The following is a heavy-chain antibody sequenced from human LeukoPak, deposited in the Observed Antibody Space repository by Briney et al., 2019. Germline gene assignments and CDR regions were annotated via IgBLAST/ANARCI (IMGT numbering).Heavy chain of an antibody. CDR1: GGTFSSYA. Sequence: GASVKVSCKASGGTFSSYAISWVRQAPGQGLEWMGRIIPILGIASYAQKFQGRVTITADKSTSTAYMELSSLRSEDTAVYYCAREMVRGVTPGEYYFDYWGQGTLDTVSS. J-gene: IGHJ4*02. V-gene: IGHV1-69*04. D-gene: IGHD3-10*01. CDR3: AREMVRGVTPGEYYFDY. CDR2: IIPILGIA.